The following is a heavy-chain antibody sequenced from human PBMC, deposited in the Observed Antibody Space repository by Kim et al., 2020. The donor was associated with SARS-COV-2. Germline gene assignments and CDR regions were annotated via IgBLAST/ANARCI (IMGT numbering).Heavy chain of an antibody. V-gene: IGHV3-21*06. D-gene: IGHD3-3*01. Sequence: SVKGRFTISRDNAKNSLFLHMNNLRAEDTAMYYCAVEGTLDFWSPYYYYYWGKGTLVTVSS. J-gene: IGHJ4*02. CDR3: AVEGTLDFWSPYYYYY.